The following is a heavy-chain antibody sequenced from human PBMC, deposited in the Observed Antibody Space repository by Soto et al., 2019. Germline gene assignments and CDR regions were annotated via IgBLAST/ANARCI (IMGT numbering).Heavy chain of an antibody. D-gene: IGHD4-17*01. CDR2: ISTYSTNT. J-gene: IGHJ4*02. V-gene: IGHV1-18*04. CDR1: GEFFTTYG. CDR3: ARWAGRVRDYGGPFDY. Sequence: QVELVQSGAEVKNPGASVTVSCKASGEFFTTYGISWVRQAPGQGLEWMGWISTYSTNTNYAPKFQGRLPLAADTSTTTAHMELRSLRPDDTAVYYCARWAGRVRDYGGPFDYWGQGSLVTVSP.